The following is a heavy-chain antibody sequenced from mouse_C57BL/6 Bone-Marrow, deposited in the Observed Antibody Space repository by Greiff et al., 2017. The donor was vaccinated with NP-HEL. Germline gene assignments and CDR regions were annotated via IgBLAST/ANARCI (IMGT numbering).Heavy chain of an antibody. Sequence: LQESGPGLVQPSQSLSITCTVSGFSLTSYGVHWVRQSPGKGLEWLGVIWRGGSTDYNAAFMSRLSITKDNSKSQVFFKMNSLQADDTAIYYCAKKGYSNYWYFDVWGTGTTVTVSS. CDR3: AKKGYSNYWYFDV. V-gene: IGHV2-5*01. CDR1: GFSLTSYG. J-gene: IGHJ1*03. CDR2: IWRGGST. D-gene: IGHD2-5*01.